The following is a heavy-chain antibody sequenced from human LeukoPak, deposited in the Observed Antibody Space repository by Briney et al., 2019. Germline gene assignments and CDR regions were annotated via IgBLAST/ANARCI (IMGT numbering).Heavy chain of an antibody. Sequence: TGGSLRLSCAASGFTFSSRWMRWVRQAPGKGLVWVSHINSDGSSSTYADSVKGRFTISRYNARNTLYLQMNSLRAEDTAVYYCARTITDAFDMWGQGTMVTVSS. D-gene: IGHD3-10*01. J-gene: IGHJ3*02. CDR2: INSDGSSS. CDR3: ARTITDAFDM. CDR1: GFTFSSRW. V-gene: IGHV3-74*01.